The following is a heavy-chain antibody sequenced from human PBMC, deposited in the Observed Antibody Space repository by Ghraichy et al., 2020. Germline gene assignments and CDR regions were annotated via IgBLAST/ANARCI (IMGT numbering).Heavy chain of an antibody. CDR1: GYTFTSYD. Sequence: DSVKVSCKASGYTFTSYDINWVRQATGQGLEWMGWMNPNSGNTGYAQKFQGRVTMTRNTSISTAYMELSSLRSEDTAVYYCARARRELVGATTVFRYYYYYMDVWGKGTTVTVSS. J-gene: IGHJ6*03. D-gene: IGHD1-26*01. V-gene: IGHV1-8*01. CDR3: ARARRELVGATTVFRYYYYYMDV. CDR2: MNPNSGNT.